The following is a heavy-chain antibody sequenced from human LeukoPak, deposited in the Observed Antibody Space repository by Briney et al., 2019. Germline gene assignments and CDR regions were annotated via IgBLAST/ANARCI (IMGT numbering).Heavy chain of an antibody. CDR2: ISAGNGNT. CDR3: ARDSGSGSNDY. D-gene: IGHD1-26*01. J-gene: IGHJ4*02. V-gene: IGHV1-3*01. Sequence: GASVKVSCKASGYTFTSYAIHWVRQAPGQRLEWMGWISAGNGNTKYSQNFQGRVTFISNTSATTVFMELSSLRSEDAAVYYCARDSGSGSNDYWGQGTLVTVSS. CDR1: GYTFTSYA.